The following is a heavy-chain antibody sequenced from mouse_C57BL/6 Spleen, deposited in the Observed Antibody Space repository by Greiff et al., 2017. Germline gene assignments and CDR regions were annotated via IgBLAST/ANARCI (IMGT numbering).Heavy chain of an antibody. D-gene: IGHD1-1*01. J-gene: IGHJ1*03. CDR1: GYTFTSYW. CDR3: ARLESLVRVVWYFDV. CDR2: IDPSDSYT. Sequence: QVQLKQPGAELVRPGTSVKLSCKASGYTFTSYWMHWVKQRPGQGLEWIGEIDPSDSYTNYNQKFKGKATLTVDTSSSTAYMQLSSLTSEDSAVYYCARLESLVRVVWYFDVWGTGTTVTVSS. V-gene: IGHV1-59*01.